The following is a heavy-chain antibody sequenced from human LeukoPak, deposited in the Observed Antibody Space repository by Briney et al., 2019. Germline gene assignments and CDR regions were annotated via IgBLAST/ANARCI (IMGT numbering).Heavy chain of an antibody. CDR1: GFTFSSNY. CDR3: ARGGYSYGYDY. D-gene: IGHD5-18*01. CDR2: IYSGGST. Sequence: SGKSLRLSCAASGFTFSSNYMSWVRQAPGKGLEWVSVIYSGGSTYYADSVKGRFTISRDNSKNTLYLQMNSLRAEDTAVYYCARGGYSYGYDYWGQGTLVTVSS. J-gene: IGHJ4*02. V-gene: IGHV3-53*01.